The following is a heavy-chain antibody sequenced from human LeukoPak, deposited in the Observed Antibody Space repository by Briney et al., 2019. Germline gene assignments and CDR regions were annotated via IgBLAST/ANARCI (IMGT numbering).Heavy chain of an antibody. CDR3: ASKMEPAAEKGLGY. Sequence: PGGSLRLSCAASGFTFSSYAMSWVRQAPGKGLEWVSAISGSGGSPYSADSVKGRFTVSRDSYKNTLFLHMYSLRAEDTAVYYCASKMEPAAEKGLGYWGQGTLVIVSS. D-gene: IGHD2-2*01. V-gene: IGHV3-23*01. J-gene: IGHJ4*02. CDR2: ISGSGGSP. CDR1: GFTFSSYA.